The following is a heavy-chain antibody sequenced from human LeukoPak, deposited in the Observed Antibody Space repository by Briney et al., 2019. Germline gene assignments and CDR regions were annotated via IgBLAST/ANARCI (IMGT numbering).Heavy chain of an antibody. D-gene: IGHD3-9*01. CDR1: GYTFTSNA. J-gene: IGHJ4*02. V-gene: IGHV1-18*01. Sequence: ASVKVSCKASGYTFTSNAMNWVRQAPGQGLEWMGWISAYNGNTNYAQKLQGRVTMTTDTSTSTAYMELRSLRSDDTAVYYCARDLVKDDILTGSDYWGQGTLVTVSS. CDR3: ARDLVKDDILTGSDY. CDR2: ISAYNGNT.